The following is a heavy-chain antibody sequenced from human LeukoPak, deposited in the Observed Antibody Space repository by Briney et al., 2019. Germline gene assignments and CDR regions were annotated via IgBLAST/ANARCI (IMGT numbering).Heavy chain of an antibody. CDR2: IYTSGST. V-gene: IGHV4-4*07. CDR3: ARDAYYYGSGAYYFDY. D-gene: IGHD3-10*01. Sequence: PSETLSLTCTVSGGSISSYYWSWIRQPAGKGLEWIGRIYTSGSTNYNPSLKSRVTISVDTSKNQFSLKLSSVTAADTAVYYCARDAYYYGSGAYYFDYWGQGTLVTVSS. CDR1: GGSISSYY. J-gene: IGHJ4*02.